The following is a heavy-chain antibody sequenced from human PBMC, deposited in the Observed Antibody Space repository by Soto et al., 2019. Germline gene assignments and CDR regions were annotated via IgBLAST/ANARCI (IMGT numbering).Heavy chain of an antibody. D-gene: IGHD2-15*01. Sequence: QVQLQESGPGLVKPSETLSLTCTVSGGSISSYYWSWIRQPPGKGLAWIGYIYYSGSTNYNPSLSSRRTIPVGKSNNQCSLKLSSVPAADAAVYYCARSYRRYCSGGSGYSYYYSAMDVWGKGTPVTVSS. V-gene: IGHV4-59*01. CDR2: IYYSGST. J-gene: IGHJ6*04. CDR1: GGSISSYY. CDR3: ARSYRRYCSGGSGYSYYYSAMDV.